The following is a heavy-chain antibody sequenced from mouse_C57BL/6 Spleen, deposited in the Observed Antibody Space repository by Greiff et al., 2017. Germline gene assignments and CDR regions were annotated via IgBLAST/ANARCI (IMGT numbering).Heavy chain of an antibody. CDR1: GYAFSSYW. CDR2: IYPGDGDT. CDR3: ARNYGSGFGG. V-gene: IGHV1-80*01. D-gene: IGHD1-1*01. J-gene: IGHJ2*01. Sequence: QVQLKESGAELVKPGASVKISCKASGYAFSSYWMNWVKQRPGKGLEWIGQIYPGDGDTNYNGKFKGKATLTADKSSRTAYMQLSSLTSEDSAVYYCARNYGSGFGGWGQGTTLTVAS.